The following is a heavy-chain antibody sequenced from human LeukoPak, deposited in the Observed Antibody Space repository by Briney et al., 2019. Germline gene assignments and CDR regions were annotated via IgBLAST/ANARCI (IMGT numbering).Heavy chain of an antibody. CDR3: ASGNSAWYYFDY. V-gene: IGHV3-53*01. J-gene: IGHJ4*02. CDR1: GLIVSGNY. Sequence: GGSLRLSCAPSGLIVSGNYMSWVRQAPGKELEWVSVIYRGGSTYYADSVKGRFTISRDISKNTVYLQMNSLRAEDTAVYYCASGNSAWYYFDYWGRGTLVTVSS. CDR2: IYRGGST. D-gene: IGHD6-19*01.